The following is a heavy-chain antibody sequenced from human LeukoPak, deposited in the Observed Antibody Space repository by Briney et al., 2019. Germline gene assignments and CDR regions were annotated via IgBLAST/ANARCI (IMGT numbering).Heavy chain of an antibody. CDR2: INPSGGST. J-gene: IGHJ3*02. CDR3: ARAARVTLDIVVVPAAIRPVDDAFDI. Sequence: ASVKVSCKASGYTFTSYYMHWVRQAPGQGLEWMGIINPSGGSTSYAQKFQGRVTMTRDTSTSAVYMELSSLRSEDTAVYYCARAARVTLDIVVVPAAIRPVDDAFDIWGQGTMVTVSS. D-gene: IGHD2-2*02. CDR1: GYTFTSYY. V-gene: IGHV1-46*01.